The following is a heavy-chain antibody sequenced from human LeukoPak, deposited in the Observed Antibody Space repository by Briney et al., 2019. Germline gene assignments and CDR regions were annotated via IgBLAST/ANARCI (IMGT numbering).Heavy chain of an antibody. CDR2: IYYSGTT. J-gene: IGHJ4*02. D-gene: IGHD3-22*01. CDR3: ARASRYYYDRSGSYTFYFDY. CDR1: GGSISIYY. V-gene: IGHV4-59*01. Sequence: SETLSLTCTVSGGSISIYYWSWIRQSPGKGLEWIGNIYYSGTTNYNPSLKSRVSISVDTSKTQFSLRLSSVTAADTAVYYCARASRYYYDRSGSYTFYFDYWGQGTLLTVSS.